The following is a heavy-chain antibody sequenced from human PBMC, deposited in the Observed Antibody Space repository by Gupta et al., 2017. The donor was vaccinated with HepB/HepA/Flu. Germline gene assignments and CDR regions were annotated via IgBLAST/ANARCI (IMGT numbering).Heavy chain of an antibody. J-gene: IGHJ4*01. CDR2: MYPSGTT. D-gene: IGHD3-16*01. Sequence: QLQLQASGPGLVKPSETLSLTCIVSGGSLTRNNYFWGWIRQPPGKGLEWIATMYPSGTTRYNPSLKNRLTISVDTSKNQFSRSLTSVTAEDSAVYYCARPFGSVWGRGTLVTVSS. V-gene: IGHV4-39*01. CDR3: ARPFGSV. CDR1: GGSLTRNNYF.